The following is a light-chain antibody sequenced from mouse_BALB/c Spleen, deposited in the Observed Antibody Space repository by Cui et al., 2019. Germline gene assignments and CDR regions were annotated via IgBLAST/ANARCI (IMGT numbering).Light chain of an antibody. CDR2: WAS. CDR1: QGVSTA. Sequence: DIVMTQSHKYMSTSLGDRVSITCKASQGVSTAVAWYQQKPGQSPKLLIYWASTLHTGIPGRFRGSGSGTDYTLTISSVQAEDLALYYCQQHYSTPWTFGGGTKLEIK. CDR3: QQHYSTPWT. V-gene: IGKV6-25*01. J-gene: IGKJ1*01.